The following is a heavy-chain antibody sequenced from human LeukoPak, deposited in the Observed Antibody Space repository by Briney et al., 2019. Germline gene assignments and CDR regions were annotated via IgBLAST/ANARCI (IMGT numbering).Heavy chain of an antibody. J-gene: IGHJ4*02. V-gene: IGHV4-39*01. Sequence: PSETLSLTCTVSGGSVSSGSYYWGWIRQPPGKGLEWIGSIYYSGSTYYNPSLKSRVTISVDTSKNQFSLKLSSVTAADTAVYYCARYYYGSGTYQEFDYWGQGTLVTVSS. CDR1: GGSVSSGSYY. D-gene: IGHD3-10*01. CDR2: IYYSGST. CDR3: ARYYYGSGTYQEFDY.